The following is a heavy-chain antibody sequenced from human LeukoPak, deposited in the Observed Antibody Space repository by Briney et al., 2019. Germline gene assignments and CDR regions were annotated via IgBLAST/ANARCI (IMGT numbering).Heavy chain of an antibody. Sequence: GGSLRLSCAASGFTFSSYAMSWVRQAPGKGLEWVSAISGSGSNTYYADSVKGRFTIPRDNSQNTLYLQMNSLRAEDTAVYYCAKTGDYFDSSGYYRPDALDIWGRGTMVTVSS. J-gene: IGHJ3*02. CDR2: ISGSGSNT. CDR3: AKTGDYFDSSGYYRPDALDI. CDR1: GFTFSSYA. V-gene: IGHV3-23*01. D-gene: IGHD3-22*01.